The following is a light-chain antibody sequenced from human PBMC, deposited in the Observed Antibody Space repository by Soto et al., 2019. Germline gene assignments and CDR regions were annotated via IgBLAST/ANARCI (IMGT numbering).Light chain of an antibody. CDR1: QGIRND. Sequence: IQLTQSPSSLSASVGDRVTITCWASQGIRNDLGWYQQKPGKALKRLIYAASTLQNGVPSRFSGSGSGTEFTLTISSLQPEDSAVYYCLQHNWYPTFTFGPGTKVEVK. J-gene: IGKJ3*01. CDR3: LQHNWYPTFT. V-gene: IGKV1-17*01. CDR2: AAS.